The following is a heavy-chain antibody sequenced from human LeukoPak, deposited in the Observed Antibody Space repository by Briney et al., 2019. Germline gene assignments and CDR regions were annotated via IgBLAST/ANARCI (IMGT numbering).Heavy chain of an antibody. J-gene: IGHJ4*02. V-gene: IGHV1-24*01. Sequence: ASVKVSCKVSGYTLTELSMHWARRAPGKGIEWMGGFESEDGETIYAQKFQGRVTMTEDTSTDTAYMELSSLRSEDTAVYYCATGIPPSSGWYIDYWGQGTLVTVSS. CDR3: ATGIPPSSGWYIDY. CDR1: GYTLTELS. D-gene: IGHD6-19*01. CDR2: FESEDGET.